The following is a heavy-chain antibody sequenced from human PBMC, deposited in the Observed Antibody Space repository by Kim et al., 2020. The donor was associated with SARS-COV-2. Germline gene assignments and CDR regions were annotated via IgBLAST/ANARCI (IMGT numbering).Heavy chain of an antibody. Sequence: GGSLRLSCVVSGFTVSSNYLSWVRQAPGKGLEWVSSIYSGGQTYFADSVKGRFTVSRDDRKNIFYLQMDSLRVEDTALYYCAREAYFYDSSDYNRLAAFDIWGQGTMVTVSS. V-gene: IGHV3-53*01. J-gene: IGHJ3*02. D-gene: IGHD2-21*01. CDR3: AREAYFYDSSDYNRLAAFDI. CDR1: GFTVSSNY. CDR2: IYSGGQT.